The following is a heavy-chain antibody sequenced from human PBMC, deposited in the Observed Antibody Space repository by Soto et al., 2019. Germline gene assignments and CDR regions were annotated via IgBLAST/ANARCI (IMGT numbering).Heavy chain of an antibody. CDR2: IDGSGGDK. Sequence: VQLLESGGGLVQPGGSLRLSCAASGFTFSSYAMGWVRQAPGKGLEWVSGIDGSGGDKSFADSVKGRFTISRDNSKNMLYLHMYGLRAEDTARYYCAKEIVAAAYAETSPFDCWGQGTLVTVSS. J-gene: IGHJ4*02. D-gene: IGHD2-15*01. V-gene: IGHV3-23*01. CDR1: GFTFSSYA. CDR3: AKEIVAAAYAETSPFDC.